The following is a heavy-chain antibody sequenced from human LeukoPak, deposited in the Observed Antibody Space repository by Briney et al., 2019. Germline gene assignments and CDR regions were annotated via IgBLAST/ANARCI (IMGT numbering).Heavy chain of an antibody. Sequence: GGSLRLSCAASGFTFDDYAMHWVRQAPGKGLEWVSGISWNSGSIGYADSVKGRFTISRDNAKNSLYLQMNSLRAEDTALYYCAKASGSGGPYYYFDYWGQGTLVTVSS. D-gene: IGHD2-15*01. CDR1: GFTFDDYA. V-gene: IGHV3-9*01. CDR2: ISWNSGSI. CDR3: AKASGSGGPYYYFDY. J-gene: IGHJ4*02.